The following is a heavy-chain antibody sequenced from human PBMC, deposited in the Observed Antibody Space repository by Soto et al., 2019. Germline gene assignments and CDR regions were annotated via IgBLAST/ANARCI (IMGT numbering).Heavy chain of an antibody. CDR3: ARAYDTSGYYHAFDI. CDR1: GGSMSSGGYS. D-gene: IGHD3-22*01. V-gene: IGHV4-30-2*01. J-gene: IGHJ3*02. Sequence: QLQLQESGLGLVKPSQALSLTCAVSGGSMSSGGYSWSWIRQPPGKGLEWIGYIYQSGTTYYNPSLKRRVTISIPTSINQFFLTLTSVTAADTAVYYCARAYDTSGYYHAFDIWGQGTMVTVSS. CDR2: IYQSGTT.